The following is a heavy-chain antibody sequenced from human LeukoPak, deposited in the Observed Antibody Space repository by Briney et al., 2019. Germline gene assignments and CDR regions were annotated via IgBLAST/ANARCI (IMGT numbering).Heavy chain of an antibody. Sequence: GGSLRLSCAASGFTFSSYEMIWVRQAPGKGLEWVSYISRSGSDIYYADSVKGRFTISRDNAKNSLHLQMNSLRAEDTAVYYCARTIVVVPAAVDYWGQGTLVTVPS. V-gene: IGHV3-48*03. CDR3: ARTIVVVPAAVDY. CDR2: ISRSGSDI. J-gene: IGHJ4*02. D-gene: IGHD2-2*01. CDR1: GFTFSSYE.